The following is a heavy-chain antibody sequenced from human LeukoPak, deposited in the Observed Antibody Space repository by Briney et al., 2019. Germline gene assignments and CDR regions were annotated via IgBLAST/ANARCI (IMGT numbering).Heavy chain of an antibody. CDR1: GYTFTSYG. Sequence: WASVKVSCKASGYTFTSYGISWVRQAPGQGLEWMGWISAYNGNTNYAQKLQGRVTMTTDTSTSTAYMELRSLRSDDTAVYYCARDYGPDYDFWSGPYGMDVWGQGITVTVSS. D-gene: IGHD3-3*01. CDR3: ARDYGPDYDFWSGPYGMDV. J-gene: IGHJ6*02. V-gene: IGHV1-18*01. CDR2: ISAYNGNT.